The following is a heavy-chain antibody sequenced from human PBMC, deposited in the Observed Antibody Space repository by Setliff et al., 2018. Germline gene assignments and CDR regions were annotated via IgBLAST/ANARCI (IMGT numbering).Heavy chain of an antibody. CDR3: ARGTYIGDFWSGYYGVGWFDP. CDR2: INPNSGGT. D-gene: IGHD3-3*01. Sequence: RASVKVSCKASGYTFTGYYMHWVRRAPGQGLEWMGRINPNSGGTNYAQKFQGRVTMTRDTSISTAYRELSRLTSDDTAVYYCARGTYIGDFWSGYYGVGWFDPWGQGTLVTVSS. CDR1: GYTFTGYY. J-gene: IGHJ5*02. V-gene: IGHV1-2*06.